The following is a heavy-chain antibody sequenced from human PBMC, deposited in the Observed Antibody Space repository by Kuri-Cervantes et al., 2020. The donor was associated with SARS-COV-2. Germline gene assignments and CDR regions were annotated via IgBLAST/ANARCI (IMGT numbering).Heavy chain of an antibody. J-gene: IGHJ4*02. V-gene: IGHV1-69*05. D-gene: IGHD3-3*01. Sequence: SVKVPCKASGYTFSTYDINWVRQAPGQGLEWMGGIIPIFGTANYAQKFQGRVTITTDESTSTAYMELSSLRSEDTAVYYCAREVMADDFWSGYYFDYWGQGTLVTVSS. CDR2: IIPIFGTA. CDR1: GYTFSTYD. CDR3: AREVMADDFWSGYYFDY.